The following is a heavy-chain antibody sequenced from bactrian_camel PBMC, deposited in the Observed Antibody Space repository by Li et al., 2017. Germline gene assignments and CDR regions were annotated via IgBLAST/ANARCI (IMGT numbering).Heavy chain of an antibody. CDR2: IASGGGST. V-gene: IGHV3S40*01. CDR3: AKALGPAVAQANNY. D-gene: IGHD6*01. Sequence: VQLVESGGGLVQPGGSLRLSCAGSGFFFHAVYMTWVRQAPGKGLEWVSAIASGGGSTYYADSVKGRFTISRDNAKNTVYLQSNSLKTEDMAMYFCAKALGPAVAQANNYWGQGTQVTVS. CDR1: GFFFHAVY. J-gene: IGHJ4*01.